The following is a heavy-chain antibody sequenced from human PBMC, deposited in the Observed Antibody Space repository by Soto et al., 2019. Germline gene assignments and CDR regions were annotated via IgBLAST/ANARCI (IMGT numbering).Heavy chain of an antibody. CDR1: GFTLSSHA. Sequence: GGSLRLSCAVSGFTLSSHAMHWVRQAPGKGLEWVALILSDGSNKYYADSVKGRFTTSRDNSKNTMYQQMNSLSVEDTAVYYCARDDEGGSDCDLGYWGQGALVTVSS. CDR2: ILSDGSNK. D-gene: IGHD1-26*01. V-gene: IGHV3-30-3*01. J-gene: IGHJ4*02. CDR3: ARDDEGGSDCDLGY.